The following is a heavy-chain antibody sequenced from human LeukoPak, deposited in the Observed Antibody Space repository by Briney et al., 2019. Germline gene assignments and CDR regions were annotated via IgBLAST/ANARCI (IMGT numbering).Heavy chain of an antibody. CDR2: ISSSSDYI. Sequence: GGSLRLSCAASGFTFSSYSMNWVRQAPGKGLEWVSSISSSSDYIHYADSVKGRFSISRDNAKDSLYLQMNSLRAEDTAVYYCARGISAAAAITLFDYWGQGILVTVSS. J-gene: IGHJ4*02. D-gene: IGHD2-2*01. CDR1: GFTFSSYS. CDR3: ARGISAAAAITLFDY. V-gene: IGHV3-21*01.